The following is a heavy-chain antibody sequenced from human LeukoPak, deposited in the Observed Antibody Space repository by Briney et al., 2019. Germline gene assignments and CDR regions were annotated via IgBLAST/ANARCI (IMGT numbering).Heavy chain of an antibody. Sequence: PGGSLRLSCAASGFTFSTYWMHWVRQVPGKGLVWVSRINSDESSTSYANSVKGRFTISRDNAKNSLHLQMNSLRVEDTAIYYCVKVAKYYYGSETYYFFEQWGQGTPVTASS. J-gene: IGHJ4*02. CDR1: GFTFSTYW. CDR2: INSDESST. V-gene: IGHV3-74*01. CDR3: VKVAKYYYGSETYYFFEQ. D-gene: IGHD3-10*01.